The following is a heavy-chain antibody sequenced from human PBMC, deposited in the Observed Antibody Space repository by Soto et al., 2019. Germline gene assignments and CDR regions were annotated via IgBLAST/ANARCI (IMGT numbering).Heavy chain of an antibody. Sequence: GGSLRLSCAASGFTFSSYSMNWVRQAPGKGLEWVSSISSSSSYIYYADSVKGRFTISRDNAKNSLYLQMNSLRAEDTAVYYCARDQAVAGTARDYWAQGTLVTVYS. J-gene: IGHJ4*02. CDR3: ARDQAVAGTARDY. CDR2: ISSSSSYI. CDR1: GFTFSSYS. V-gene: IGHV3-21*01. D-gene: IGHD6-19*01.